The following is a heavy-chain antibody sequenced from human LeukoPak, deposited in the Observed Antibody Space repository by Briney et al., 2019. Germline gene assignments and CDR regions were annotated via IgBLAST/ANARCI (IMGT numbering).Heavy chain of an antibody. CDR1: GFTFSSSA. V-gene: IGHV3-23*01. D-gene: IGHD6-13*01. CDR3: ARASSSWDRFDY. J-gene: IGHJ4*02. CDR2: ISASGGST. Sequence: GGSLRLSCAASGFTFSSSAMSWVRQVPGKGLEWVSGISASGGSTYYADSVRGRFTISRDNAKNSLYLQMNSLRAEDTAVYYCARASSSWDRFDYWGQGTLVTVSS.